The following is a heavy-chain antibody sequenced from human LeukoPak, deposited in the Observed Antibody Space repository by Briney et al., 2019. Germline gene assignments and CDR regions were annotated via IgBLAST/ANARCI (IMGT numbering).Heavy chain of an antibody. Sequence: GGSLRLSCAASGFTFSTYEVNWVRQAPGKGLEWVSYISSSAFTIYYADSVKGRFIISRDNAKNSLYLQMNSLRAEDTAVYYCARDIEVWSSSGWYGPSYFDYWGQGTLVTVSS. CDR2: ISSSAFTI. V-gene: IGHV3-48*03. J-gene: IGHJ4*02. D-gene: IGHD6-19*01. CDR3: ARDIEVWSSSGWYGPSYFDY. CDR1: GFTFSTYE.